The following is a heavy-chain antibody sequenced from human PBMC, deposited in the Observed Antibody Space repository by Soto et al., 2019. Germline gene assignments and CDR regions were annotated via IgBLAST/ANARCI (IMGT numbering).Heavy chain of an antibody. J-gene: IGHJ4*02. Sequence: QVQLQESGPGLVKPLETLSLTCTVPGGSITSYHWSWVRQPPGKGLEWIGYIYYNGNINYNPSLKSRLTISLDTSKNQFSLRLSSVTAADTAVYYCATGRVYFGSEYWGQGTLVTVSS. D-gene: IGHD3-10*01. CDR2: IYYNGNI. CDR1: GGSITSYH. V-gene: IGHV4-59*01. CDR3: ATGRVYFGSEY.